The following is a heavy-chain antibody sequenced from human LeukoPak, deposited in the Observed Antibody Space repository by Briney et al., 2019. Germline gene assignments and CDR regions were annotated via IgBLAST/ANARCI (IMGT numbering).Heavy chain of an antibody. Sequence: GGSLRLSCAASGFTLSSYGMNWVRQAPGKGLEWVSFISSSSSYIYYADSVKGRFTISRDNAKNSLYLQMNSLRAEDTAVYYCARDPRLLWFGESSFDYWGQGTLVTVSS. V-gene: IGHV3-21*01. J-gene: IGHJ4*02. CDR3: ARDPRLLWFGESSFDY. CDR2: ISSSSSYI. D-gene: IGHD3-10*01. CDR1: GFTLSSYG.